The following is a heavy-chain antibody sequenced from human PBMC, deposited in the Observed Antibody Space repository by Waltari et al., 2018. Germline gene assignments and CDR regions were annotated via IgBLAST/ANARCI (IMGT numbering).Heavy chain of an antibody. CDR3: ASRPRGSFGVVTPWPYFDY. CDR1: GGSFSGYY. D-gene: IGHD3-3*01. J-gene: IGHJ4*02. CDR2: INHSGST. V-gene: IGHV4-34*01. Sequence: VQLQQWGAGLLKPSETLSLTCAVYGGSFSGYYWSWIRQPPGKGLEWIGEINHSGSTNYNPSLKSRVTISVDTSKNQFSLKLSSVTAADTAVYYCASRPRGSFGVVTPWPYFDYWGQGTLVTVSS.